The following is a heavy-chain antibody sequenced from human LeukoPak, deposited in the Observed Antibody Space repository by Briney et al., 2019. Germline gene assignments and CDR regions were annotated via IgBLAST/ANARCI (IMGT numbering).Heavy chain of an antibody. J-gene: IGHJ3*02. CDR2: IYYSGTT. CDR1: GGSISSYY. CDR3: ARMIGDDAFDI. Sequence: SETLSLTCTVSGGSISSYYWSWIRQPPGKGLEWIGTIYYSGTTYYNPSLKSRVTISVDTSRNQFSLKLSSVTATDTAVYYCARMIGDDAFDIWGQGTMVTVSS. D-gene: IGHD3-22*01. V-gene: IGHV4-39*01.